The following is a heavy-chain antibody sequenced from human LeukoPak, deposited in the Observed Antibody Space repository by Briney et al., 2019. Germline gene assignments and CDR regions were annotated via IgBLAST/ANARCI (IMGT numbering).Heavy chain of an antibody. J-gene: IGHJ5*02. V-gene: IGHV4-34*01. CDR2: INHSGST. CDR1: GGSFSGYY. Sequence: SETLSLTCAVYGGSFSGYYWSWIRQPPGKGLEWIGEINHSGSTNYNPSLKSQVTISVDTSKNQFSLKLSSVTAADTAVYYCAREGISGWNQYNWFDPWGQGTLVTVSS. D-gene: IGHD6-19*01. CDR3: AREGISGWNQYNWFDP.